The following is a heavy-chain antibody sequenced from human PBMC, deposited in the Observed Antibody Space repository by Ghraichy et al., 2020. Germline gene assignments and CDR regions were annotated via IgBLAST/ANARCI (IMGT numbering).Heavy chain of an antibody. CDR3: ASAYIQTLTVAGSDF. CDR2: IYYTGNT. J-gene: IGHJ4*02. D-gene: IGHD6-19*01. V-gene: IGHV4-59*01. Sequence: SETLSLTCSVSGGSIRSYSWSWIRQPPGKGLEWIGYIYYTGNTNYNPSLRSRVTLSVDMSKNQFSLKLDSVTAADTALYYCASAYIQTLTVAGSDFWGQGTPVTVSS. CDR1: GGSIRSYS.